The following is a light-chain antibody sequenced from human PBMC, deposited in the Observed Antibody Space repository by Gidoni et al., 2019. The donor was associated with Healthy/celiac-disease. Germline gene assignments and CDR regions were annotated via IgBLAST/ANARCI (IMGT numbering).Light chain of an antibody. Sequence: DIVMTQSPLSLPVTPGEPASISCSSSQSLLHSNGYNYLDWYLQKPGQSPQLLIYLGSNRASGVPDRCSGSGSGTDFTLKISRVEAEDVGVYYCMQALQTLLTFGGGTKVEIK. J-gene: IGKJ4*01. V-gene: IGKV2-28*01. CDR3: MQALQTLLT. CDR2: LGS. CDR1: QSLLHSNGYNY.